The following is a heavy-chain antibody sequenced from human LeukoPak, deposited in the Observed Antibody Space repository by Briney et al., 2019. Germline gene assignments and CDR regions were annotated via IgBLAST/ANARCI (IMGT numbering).Heavy chain of an antibody. CDR3: ARSVGGSGYPQYFQH. CDR2: IIPIFGTA. V-gene: IGHV1-69*05. J-gene: IGHJ1*01. D-gene: IGHD3-22*01. Sequence: ASVKVSCKASGSTFSSYAISWVRQAPGQGLEWMGGIIPIFGTANYAQKFQGRVTIATDESTSTAYMELSSLRSEGTAVYYCARSVGGSGYPQYFQHWGQGTLVTVSS. CDR1: GSTFSSYA.